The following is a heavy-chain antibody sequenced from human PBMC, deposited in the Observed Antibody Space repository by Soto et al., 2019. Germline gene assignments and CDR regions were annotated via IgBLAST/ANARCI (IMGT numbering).Heavy chain of an antibody. V-gene: IGHV1-69*12. CDR3: ARESRYCSGGSDYFRPGTDF. CDR2: IIPIFGTA. Sequence: QVQLVQSGAEVKKPGSSVKVSCKASGGTFSSYAISWVRQAPGQGLEWMGGIIPIFGTANYAQKFQGRVTITADEPATTANMELSSLRSEDTPVYYCARESRYCSGGSDYFRPGTDFWGQGTLVTVSS. J-gene: IGHJ4*02. CDR1: GGTFSSYA. D-gene: IGHD2-15*01.